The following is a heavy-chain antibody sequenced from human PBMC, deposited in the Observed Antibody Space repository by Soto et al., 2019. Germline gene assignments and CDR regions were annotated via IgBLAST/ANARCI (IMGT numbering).Heavy chain of an antibody. D-gene: IGHD1-1*01. V-gene: IGHV3-23*01. CDR3: AKATATSGGAFEI. CDR2: ILVGGST. Sequence: RISKAPGKGLEWVSTILVGGSTHYEDSVKGRFTISRDTSKNTVYLQMNSLTAGDTAFYYCAKATATSGGAFEIYGQGTMVTVSS. J-gene: IGHJ3*02.